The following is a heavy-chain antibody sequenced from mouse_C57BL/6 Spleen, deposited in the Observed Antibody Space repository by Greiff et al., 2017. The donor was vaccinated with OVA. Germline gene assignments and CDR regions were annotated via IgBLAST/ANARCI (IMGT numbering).Heavy chain of an antibody. CDR3: ARSGYGSPYWYCDV. V-gene: IGHV1-39*01. CDR1: GYSFTDYN. D-gene: IGHD1-1*01. J-gene: IGHJ1*03. Sequence: VQLKQSGPELVKPGASVKISCKASGYSFTDYNMNWVKQSNGKSLEWIGVINPNYGTTSYNQKFKGKATLTVDQSSSTAYMQLNSLTSEDSAVYFGARSGYGSPYWYCDVWGTGTTVTVSS. CDR2: INPNYGTT.